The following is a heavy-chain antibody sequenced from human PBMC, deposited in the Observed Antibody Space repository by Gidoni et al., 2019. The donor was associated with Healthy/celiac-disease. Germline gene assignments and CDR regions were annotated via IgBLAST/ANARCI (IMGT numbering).Heavy chain of an antibody. Sequence: EVQLVESGGGLVKPGGSLRLYCAASGFTFSSYSMNWVRQAPGKGLEWVSSISSSSSYIYYADSVKGRFTISRDNAKNSLYLQMNSLRAEDTAVYYCARERLVYDSSGYNYRFPDYWGQGTLVTVSS. J-gene: IGHJ4*02. CDR2: ISSSSSYI. V-gene: IGHV3-21*01. CDR3: ARERLVYDSSGYNYRFPDY. CDR1: GFTFSSYS. D-gene: IGHD3-22*01.